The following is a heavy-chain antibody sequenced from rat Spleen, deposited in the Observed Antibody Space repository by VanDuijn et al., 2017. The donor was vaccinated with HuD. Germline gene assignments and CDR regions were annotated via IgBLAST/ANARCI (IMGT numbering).Heavy chain of an antibody. D-gene: IGHD1-7*01. CDR1: GLTFSDYN. Sequence: EVQLVESDGDLVQPGRSLKLSCAASGLTFSDYNMAWVRQAPKKGLEWVATISYDGSSTYYRDSVKGRFTISRDNAKSTLYLQMDSLRSEDTATYYCSRPGYGYPFAYWGQGTLVTVSS. J-gene: IGHJ3*01. CDR2: ISYDGSST. V-gene: IGHV5-7*01. CDR3: SRPGYGYPFAY.